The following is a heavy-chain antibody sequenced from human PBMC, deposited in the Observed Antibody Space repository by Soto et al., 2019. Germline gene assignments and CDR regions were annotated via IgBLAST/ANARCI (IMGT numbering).Heavy chain of an antibody. Sequence: QVQLVESGGDVVQPGRSLRLSCAASGFNFNNFGMHWVRQAPGKGLEWVAVIWYDGNDKYYADSVKGRFTISRDNSKNTVNLQMNSLRAEDTAVYYCARVWGGPTRSRTVAPESWGQGTLVTVSS. CDR2: IWYDGNDK. J-gene: IGHJ5*02. V-gene: IGHV3-33*01. CDR1: GFNFNNFG. CDR3: ARVWGGPTRSRTVAPES. D-gene: IGHD3-3*01.